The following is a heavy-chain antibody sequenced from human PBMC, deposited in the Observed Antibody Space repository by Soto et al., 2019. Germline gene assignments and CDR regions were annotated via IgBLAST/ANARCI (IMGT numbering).Heavy chain of an antibody. Sequence: PGGSLRLSCAASGFTFSSYAMSWVRQAPGKGLEWVSAISGSGGSTYYADSVKGRFTISRDNSKNTLYLQMNSLRAEDTAVYYWAKKGGGSRSGMDVWGQGTTVTVSS. D-gene: IGHD2-15*01. J-gene: IGHJ6*02. V-gene: IGHV3-23*01. CDR1: GFTFSSYA. CDR2: ISGSGGST. CDR3: AKKGGGSRSGMDV.